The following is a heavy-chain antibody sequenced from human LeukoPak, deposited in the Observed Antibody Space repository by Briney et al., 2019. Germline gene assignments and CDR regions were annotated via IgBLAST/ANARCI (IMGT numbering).Heavy chain of an antibody. J-gene: IGHJ3*02. CDR2: ISAYNGNT. D-gene: IGHD4-17*01. Sequence: GASVKVSCKASGYIFTSYGISWVRQAPGQGLEWMGWISAYNGNTNYAQKLQGRVTMTTDTSTSTAYMELRSLRSDDTAVYYCARHDYGDYGGAFDIWGQGTMVTVSS. CDR3: ARHDYGDYGGAFDI. CDR1: GYIFTSYG. V-gene: IGHV1-18*01.